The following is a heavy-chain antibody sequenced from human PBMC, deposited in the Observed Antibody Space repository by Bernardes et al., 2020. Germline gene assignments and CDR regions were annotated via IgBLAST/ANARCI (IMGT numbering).Heavy chain of an antibody. Sequence: GGSLRLSCAASGFTFSSYWMSWVRQAPGKGLEWVANIKQDGSEKYYVDSVKGRFTISRDNAKNSLYLEMNSLRAEDTAVYYCARDRLAPPIVVLITTGGGFDYWGQGTLVTVSS. CDR3: ARDRLAPPIVVLITTGGGFDY. V-gene: IGHV3-7*03. J-gene: IGHJ4*02. D-gene: IGHD3-22*01. CDR2: IKQDGSEK. CDR1: GFTFSSYW.